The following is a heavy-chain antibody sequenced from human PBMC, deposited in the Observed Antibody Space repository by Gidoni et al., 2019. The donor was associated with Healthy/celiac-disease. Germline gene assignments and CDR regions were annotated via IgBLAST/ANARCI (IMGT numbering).Heavy chain of an antibody. J-gene: IGHJ6*02. Sequence: EVQLVQSGAEVKKPGASLRISCKGSGYSFTSSWISWVRQMPGKGLEWMGRIDPSDSYTNYRPSFQGHVTISADKSISTAYLQWSSLKASDTAMYYCARDSGYDYGSIYYYGMDVWGQGTTVTVSS. CDR1: GYSFTSSW. CDR3: ARDSGYDYGSIYYYGMDV. D-gene: IGHD5-12*01. V-gene: IGHV5-10-1*03. CDR2: IDPSDSYT.